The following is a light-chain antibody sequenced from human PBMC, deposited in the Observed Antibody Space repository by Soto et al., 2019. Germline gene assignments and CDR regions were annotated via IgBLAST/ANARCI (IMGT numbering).Light chain of an antibody. V-gene: IGKV3D-20*02. CDR1: QSVSSNH. Sequence: IVLTQSPCTLSLSPVERATLSWRASQSVSSNHLAWYQQKPGQAPRLLIYGGSSRATGIPVRFSGSGSGTDFTLTISRLEPEDFAIYYCQQRNYWQVTFGQGTRLENK. CDR2: GGS. CDR3: QQRNYWQVT. J-gene: IGKJ5*01.